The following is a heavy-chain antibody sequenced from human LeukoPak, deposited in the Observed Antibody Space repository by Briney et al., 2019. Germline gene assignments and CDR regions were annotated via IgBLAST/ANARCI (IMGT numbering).Heavy chain of an antibody. V-gene: IGHV4-31*03. CDR3: ARERDDAFDI. CDR1: GGSISSGGYY. CDR2: IYFSGSN. J-gene: IGHJ3*02. Sequence: SETLSLTCTVSGGSISSGGYYWSCLRQHPGRVVGWIGYIYFSGSNYYNASLKSRVTISVDTSKNQFSLKLSSVTAADTAVYYCARERDDAFDIWGQGTMVTVSS.